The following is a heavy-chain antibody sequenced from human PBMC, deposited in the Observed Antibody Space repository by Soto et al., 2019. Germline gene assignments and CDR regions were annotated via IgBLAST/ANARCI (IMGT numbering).Heavy chain of an antibody. CDR2: ISSNGGST. V-gene: IGHV3-64*01. CDR1: GFTFSSYA. D-gene: IGHD5-18*01. Sequence: GGSLRLSCAASGFTFSSYAMHWVRQAPGKGLEYVSAISSNGGSTYYANSVKGRFTISRDNSKNTLYLQMGSLRAEDMTVYYCARGGPTAMVGNYYYYMDVWGKGTTVTVSS. CDR3: ARGGPTAMVGNYYYYMDV. J-gene: IGHJ6*03.